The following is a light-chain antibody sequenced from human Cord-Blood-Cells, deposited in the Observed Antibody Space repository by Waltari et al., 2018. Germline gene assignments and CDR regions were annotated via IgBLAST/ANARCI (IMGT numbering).Light chain of an antibody. Sequence: QSALTQPASVSGSPGQSITIACTGTSSDVGGYHYLSWYQQHPGKAPKLMICDVSNRSSGVSNRFSGSKSGTTASLTISGLQAEDEADYYCSSYTSSSTRVFGGGTKLTVL. CDR1: SSDVGGYHY. CDR2: DVS. CDR3: SSYTSSSTRV. V-gene: IGLV2-14*01. J-gene: IGLJ2*01.